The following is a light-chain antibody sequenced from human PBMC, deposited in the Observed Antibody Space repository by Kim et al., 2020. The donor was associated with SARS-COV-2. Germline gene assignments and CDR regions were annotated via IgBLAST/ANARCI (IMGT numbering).Light chain of an antibody. CDR3: LHSCNGAGV. J-gene: IGLJ3*02. CDR1: TGAVTSGHY. CDR2: YTR. Sequence: PGGTATLTSGPRTGAVTSGHYPYRFQQKPGQAPRTLIYYTRNKHSSTPARCSGSLLGGKAALTRSGAQPEDEAEYYCLHSCNGAGVFGGGTQLTVL. V-gene: IGLV7-46*01.